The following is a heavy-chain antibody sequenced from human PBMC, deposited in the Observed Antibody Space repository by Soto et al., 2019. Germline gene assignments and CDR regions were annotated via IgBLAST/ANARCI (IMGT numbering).Heavy chain of an antibody. D-gene: IGHD3-22*01. V-gene: IGHV1-69*06. CDR3: ARGTDYDSSGYYLLPFDY. CDR2: IIPIFGTA. J-gene: IGHJ4*02. Sequence: QVQLVQSGAEVQKPGSSVKVSCKASGGTFSSYAISWVRQAPGQGLEWMGGIIPIFGTANYAQKFQGRVTITADKSTSTAYMELSSLRSEDTAVYYCARGTDYDSSGYYLLPFDYWGQGTLVTVSS. CDR1: GGTFSSYA.